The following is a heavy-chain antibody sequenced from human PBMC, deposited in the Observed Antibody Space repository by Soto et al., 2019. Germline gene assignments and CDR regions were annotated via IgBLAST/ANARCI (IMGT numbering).Heavy chain of an antibody. CDR1: GFTFSSYG. V-gene: IGHV3-30*18. D-gene: IGHD3-16*02. CDR2: SSYDGNNQ. CDR3: AKALGELSPESFDH. Sequence: QVQLVESGGGVVQPGRSLRLSCAASGFTFSSYGMHWVRQAPGKGLEWVAISSYDGNNQYYADSVKGRFTISRDNFKNTLYLQMNSLRAEDTAVYYCAKALGELSPESFDHWGQGILVTVSS. J-gene: IGHJ4*02.